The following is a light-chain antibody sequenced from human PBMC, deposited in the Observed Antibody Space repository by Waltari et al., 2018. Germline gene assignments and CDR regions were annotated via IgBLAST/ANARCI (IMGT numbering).Light chain of an antibody. CDR2: TNN. Sequence: QSVLTQPPSASVTPGQRVTISCSGRNSNIGSNSVHWYQQLPGTAPNLPIYTNNPRPSGVPDRCSGSKSVTSATLAIGGLRSADEADYYCAAWDDSLNGWVFGGGTKLTVL. J-gene: IGLJ3*02. V-gene: IGLV1-44*01. CDR3: AAWDDSLNGWV. CDR1: NSNIGSNS.